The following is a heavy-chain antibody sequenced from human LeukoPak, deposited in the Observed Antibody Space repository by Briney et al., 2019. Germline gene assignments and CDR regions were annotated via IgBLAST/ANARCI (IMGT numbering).Heavy chain of an antibody. Sequence: RSLRLSCAASGFTFSSYAMHWVRQAPGKGLEWVAVISYDGSNKYYADSVKGRFTISRDNSKNTLYLQMNSLRAEDTAVYYCARGEVVTAIREYFNHYFDYWGQGTLVTVSS. CDR1: GFTFSSYA. V-gene: IGHV3-30*01. J-gene: IGHJ4*02. D-gene: IGHD2-21*02. CDR3: ARGEVVTAIREYFNHYFDY. CDR2: ISYDGSNK.